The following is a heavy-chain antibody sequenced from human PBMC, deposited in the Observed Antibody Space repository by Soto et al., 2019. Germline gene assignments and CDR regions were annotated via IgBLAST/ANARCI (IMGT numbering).Heavy chain of an antibody. CDR3: AKDRYYGSGIFGYYMDV. CDR2: ISGSGGST. Sequence: GGSLRLSCAASGFTFSSYAMSWVRQAPGKGLEWVSAISGSGGSTYYADSVKGRFTISRDNSKNTLYLQMNSLRAEDTAVYYCAKDRYYGSGIFGYYMDVWGKGTTVTVSS. J-gene: IGHJ6*03. V-gene: IGHV3-23*01. CDR1: GFTFSSYA. D-gene: IGHD3-10*01.